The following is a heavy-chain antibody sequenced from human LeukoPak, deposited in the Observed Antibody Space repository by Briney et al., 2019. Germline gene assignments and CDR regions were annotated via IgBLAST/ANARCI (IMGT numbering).Heavy chain of an antibody. V-gene: IGHV4-39*07. CDR1: GFTVSNKY. J-gene: IGHJ3*02. Sequence: GSLRLSCAASGFTVSNKYMTWVRQAPGKGLEWIGSIYYSGSTYYNPSLKSRVTISVDTSKNQFSLKLSSVTAADTAVYYCARPRVGATPFDAFDIWGQGTMVTVSS. D-gene: IGHD1-26*01. CDR3: ARPRVGATPFDAFDI. CDR2: IYYSGST.